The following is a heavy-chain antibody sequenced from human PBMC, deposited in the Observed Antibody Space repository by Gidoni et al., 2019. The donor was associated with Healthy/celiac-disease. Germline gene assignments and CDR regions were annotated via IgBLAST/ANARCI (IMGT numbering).Heavy chain of an antibody. CDR2: IRSKAYGGTT. D-gene: IGHD3-9*01. J-gene: IGHJ4*02. CDR1: GFTFGDYA. V-gene: IGHV3-49*03. Sequence: EVQLVDSGGGWVQPGRSLRLSCTASGFTFGDYAMCWFRQAPGKGLEWVGFIRSKAYGGTTEYAASVKGRFTISRDDSKSIAYLQMNSLKTEDTAVYYCTRDRYSPNYWGQGTLVTVSS. CDR3: TRDRYSPNY.